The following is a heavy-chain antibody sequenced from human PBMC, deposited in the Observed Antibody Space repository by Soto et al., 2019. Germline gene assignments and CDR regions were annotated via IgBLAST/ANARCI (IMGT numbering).Heavy chain of an antibody. D-gene: IGHD7-27*01. CDR2: INKDGSQK. CDR1: GFTLSNYW. V-gene: IGHV3-7*03. CDR3: VRELGLAY. J-gene: IGHJ4*02. Sequence: GGSLRLSCAASGFTLSNYWMTWVRQAPGKGLEGVANINKDGSQKNYVDSVKGRFTIARDNGQNSLSLQMNSLRVEDTAVYYCVRELGLAYWGQGALVTVSS.